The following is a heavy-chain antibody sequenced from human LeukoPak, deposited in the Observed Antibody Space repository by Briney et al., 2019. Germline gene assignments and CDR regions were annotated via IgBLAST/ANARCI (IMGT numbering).Heavy chain of an antibody. V-gene: IGHV3-7*03. CDR1: GFTFTSYW. J-gene: IGHJ4*02. CDR3: ARGGYSRDY. Sequence: GGSLRLSCAASGFTFTSYWMSWVRRAPGKGLEWVANIKQDGSEKYYVDSVKGRFTISRDNAKNSLYLQMNSLRAEDTAIYYFARGGYSRDYWGQGTLVTVSS. D-gene: IGHD6-13*01. CDR2: IKQDGSEK.